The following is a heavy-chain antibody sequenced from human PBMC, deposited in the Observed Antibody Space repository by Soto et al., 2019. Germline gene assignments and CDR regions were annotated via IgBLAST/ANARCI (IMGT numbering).Heavy chain of an antibody. D-gene: IGHD2-2*01. CDR3: ARQGLPAAMYLNYYYYGMDV. Sequence: SETLSLTCTVSGGSISSSSYYWGWIRQPPGKGLEWIGSIYYSGSTYYNPSLKSRVTISVDTSKNQCSLRLGSVTAADTAVYYCARQGLPAAMYLNYYYYGMDVWGQGTTVTVSS. V-gene: IGHV4-39*01. CDR2: IYYSGST. CDR1: GGSISSSSYY. J-gene: IGHJ6*02.